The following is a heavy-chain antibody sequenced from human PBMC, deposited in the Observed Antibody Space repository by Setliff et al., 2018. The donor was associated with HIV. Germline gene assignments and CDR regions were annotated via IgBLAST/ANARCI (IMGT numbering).Heavy chain of an antibody. Sequence: KPSETLSLTCTVSGDSINSGNYYWSWIRQHPGKGLEWIGYIYYSGSAFYNPSLKSRLTISRDTSKNQFSLKMNSVTAADTAVYYCAREGKTALVTKYFDYWGHGKLVTVSS. J-gene: IGHJ4*01. CDR3: AREGKTALVTKYFDY. D-gene: IGHD5-18*01. CDR1: GDSINSGNYY. V-gene: IGHV4-31*03. CDR2: IYYSGSA.